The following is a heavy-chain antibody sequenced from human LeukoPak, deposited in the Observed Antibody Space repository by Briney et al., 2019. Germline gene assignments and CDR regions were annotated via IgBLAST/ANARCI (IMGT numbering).Heavy chain of an antibody. CDR3: ARALIRYCSGGSCYPGYFGY. D-gene: IGHD2-15*01. CDR2: ISSSSSYI. J-gene: IGHJ4*02. V-gene: IGHV3-21*01. Sequence: GGSLRLSCAASGFTFSSYSMNWVRQAPGKGLEWVSSISSSSSYIYYADSVKGRFTISRDNGKNSLYLQMNSLRAEDTAVYYCARALIRYCSGGSCYPGYFGYWGQGTLVTVSS. CDR1: GFTFSSYS.